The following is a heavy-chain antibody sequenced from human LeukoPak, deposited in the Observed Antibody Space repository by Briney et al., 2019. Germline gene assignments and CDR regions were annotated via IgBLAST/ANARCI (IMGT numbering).Heavy chain of an antibody. V-gene: IGHV1-18*01. J-gene: IGHJ6*03. D-gene: IGHD3-3*01. Sequence: GASVKVSCKASGYTFTNYGISWLRQAPGQGLEWMGWVSASSGNTDYAQNVQGRVTMTTDTSTSTAYMELRSLRSDDTAVYYCARDRSVLRFLEWLPPMDVWGKGTTVTVSS. CDR2: VSASSGNT. CDR1: GYTFTNYG. CDR3: ARDRSVLRFLEWLPPMDV.